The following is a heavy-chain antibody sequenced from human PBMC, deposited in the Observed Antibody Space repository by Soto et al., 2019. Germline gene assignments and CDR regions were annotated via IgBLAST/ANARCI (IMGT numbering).Heavy chain of an antibody. CDR3: ARAYGSGSYYPWGY. V-gene: IGHV3-53*01. Sequence: ESGGGLIQPGGSLRLSCAASGFTVSSNYMSWVRQAPGKGLEWVSVIYSGGSTYYADSVKGRFTISRDNSKNTLYLQMNSLRAGDTAVYYCARAYGSGSYYPWGYWGQGTLVTVSS. CDR2: IYSGGST. J-gene: IGHJ4*02. D-gene: IGHD3-10*01. CDR1: GFTVSSNY.